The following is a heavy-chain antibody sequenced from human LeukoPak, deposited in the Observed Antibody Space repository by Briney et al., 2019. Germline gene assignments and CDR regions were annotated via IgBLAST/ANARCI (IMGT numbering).Heavy chain of an antibody. J-gene: IGHJ2*01. CDR3: ARGYWYFDL. Sequence: GGSLRLSCAASGFTFSSYAMHRVRQAPGKGLEWVAVISYDGSNKYYADSVKGRFTISRDNSKNTLYLQMNSLRAEDTAVYYCARGYWYFDLWGRGTLVTVSS. CDR2: ISYDGSNK. CDR1: GFTFSSYA. V-gene: IGHV3-30-3*01.